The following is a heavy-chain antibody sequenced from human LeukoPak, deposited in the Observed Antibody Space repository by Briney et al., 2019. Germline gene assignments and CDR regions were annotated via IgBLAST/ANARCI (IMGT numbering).Heavy chain of an antibody. D-gene: IGHD5-18*01. J-gene: IGHJ6*02. CDR2: ISAYNGNT. Sequence: ASVKVSCKASGYTFTGYGISWVRQAPGQGLEWMGWISAYNGNTNYAQKLQGRVTMTTDTTTTTAYMELRSLRSDDTAVYHCARHYGYLPSEYYYYGMDVWGQGTTVTVSS. CDR3: ARHYGYLPSEYYYYGMDV. V-gene: IGHV1-18*01. CDR1: GYTFTGYG.